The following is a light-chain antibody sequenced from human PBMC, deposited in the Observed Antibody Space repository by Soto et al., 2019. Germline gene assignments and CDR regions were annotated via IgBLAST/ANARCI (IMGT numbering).Light chain of an antibody. Sequence: EIVRTQSPGTLSLSPGERATLSCRASQSVSSSYLAWYQQKPGQAPRLLIYGASSRATGIPARFSGSGSGTDFTLTISGLEPEDFAIYYCQKRGNWPQFGQGTRLEIK. CDR1: QSVSSSY. J-gene: IGKJ5*01. V-gene: IGKV3D-20*02. CDR2: GAS. CDR3: QKRGNWPQ.